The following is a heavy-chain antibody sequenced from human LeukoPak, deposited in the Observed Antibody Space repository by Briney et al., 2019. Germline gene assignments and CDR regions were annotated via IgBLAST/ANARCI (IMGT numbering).Heavy chain of an antibody. V-gene: IGHV4-34*01. CDR1: GGSFSSYY. CDR2: INHSGST. D-gene: IGHD3-10*01. Sequence: PSETLSLTCAVYGGSFSSYYWSWIRQPPGKGLEWIGEINHSGSTNYNPSLKSRVTISVDTSKNQFSLKLSSVTAADTAVYYCARGFGGYFDYWGQGTLVTVSS. CDR3: ARGFGGYFDY. J-gene: IGHJ4*02.